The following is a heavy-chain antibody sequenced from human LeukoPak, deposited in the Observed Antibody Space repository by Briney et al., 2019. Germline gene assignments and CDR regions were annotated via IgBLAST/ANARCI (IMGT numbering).Heavy chain of an antibody. CDR2: ISYDGRNK. CDR1: GFTFNNRD. J-gene: IGHJ4*02. V-gene: IGHV3-30*18. Sequence: GGSLRLSCAASGFTFNNRDMHWVRQAPGKGLEWVAGISYDGRNKYYADSVKGRFTISRDNSKNTLYLQMNSLRAEDTAVYYCAKGPGAHSSGWYPRFDYWGQGTLVTVSS. D-gene: IGHD6-19*01. CDR3: AKGPGAHSSGWYPRFDY.